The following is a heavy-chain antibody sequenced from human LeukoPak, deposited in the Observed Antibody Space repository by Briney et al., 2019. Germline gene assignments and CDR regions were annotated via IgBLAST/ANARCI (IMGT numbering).Heavy chain of an antibody. Sequence: ASVKVSCKASGYTFTSYGISWVRPAPGQGLEWMGGIIPIFGTANYAQKFQGRVTITTDESTSTAYMELRSLRSDGTAVYFCVRDTIAAAGTMYYYGMDVWGQGTTVTVSS. D-gene: IGHD6-13*01. CDR1: GYTFTSYG. CDR3: VRDTIAAAGTMYYYGMDV. V-gene: IGHV1-69*05. J-gene: IGHJ6*02. CDR2: IIPIFGTA.